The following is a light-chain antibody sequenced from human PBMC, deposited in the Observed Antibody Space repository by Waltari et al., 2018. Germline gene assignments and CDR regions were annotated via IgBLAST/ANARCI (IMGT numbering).Light chain of an antibody. Sequence: EIVLTQSPGTLSLSPGERATLSCRASQSVSRTLAWYQQKPGQAPKLLIYGASIRATGIPDRFTGSGSGTDFSLTISSLEPEDFAIYFCQHYVRLPATFGQGTKVKSN. CDR2: GAS. V-gene: IGKV3-20*01. CDR1: QSVSRT. J-gene: IGKJ1*01. CDR3: QHYVRLPAT.